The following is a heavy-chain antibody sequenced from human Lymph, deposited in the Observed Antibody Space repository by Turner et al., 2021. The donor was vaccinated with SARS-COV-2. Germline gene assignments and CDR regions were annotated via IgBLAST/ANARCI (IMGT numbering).Heavy chain of an antibody. CDR3: ARGPPDFPYYFDY. V-gene: IGHV3-21*01. Sequence: EVQLVESRGGLVKPGGPLRLSCAASGFTFSSYSMNWVRQAPGKGLEWVSTITFTSSDIYYADSVKGRFTISRDNAKNSLYLQMNSLRAEDTAVYYCARGPPDFPYYFDYWGQGTLVTVSS. D-gene: IGHD2-21*02. J-gene: IGHJ4*02. CDR2: ITFTSSDI. CDR1: GFTFSSYS.